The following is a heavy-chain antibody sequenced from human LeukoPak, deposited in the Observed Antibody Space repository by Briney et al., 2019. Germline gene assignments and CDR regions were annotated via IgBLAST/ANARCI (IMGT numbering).Heavy chain of an antibody. V-gene: IGHV3-30*18. CDR3: AKEAVNYYDSSGYFDDAFDI. D-gene: IGHD3-22*01. CDR2: ISYDESNK. J-gene: IGHJ3*02. Sequence: GGSLRLSCAASGFTFSNYGMHWVRQAPGKGLEWVAVISYDESNKYYADSVKGRFTISRDNSKNTLYLQMNSLRAEDTAVYYCAKEAVNYYDSSGYFDDAFDIWGQGTMVTVSS. CDR1: GFTFSNYG.